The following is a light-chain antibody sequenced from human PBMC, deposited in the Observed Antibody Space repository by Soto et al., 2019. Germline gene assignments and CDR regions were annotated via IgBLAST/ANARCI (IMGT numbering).Light chain of an antibody. J-gene: IGLJ2*01. CDR2: EVN. CDR1: SSDVGKYNY. V-gene: IGLV2-8*01. CDR3: SSYAGSDNVI. Sequence: QSALTQPPFASGSPGQSVTISCTGSSSDVGKYNYVSWYQQHPGKAPKLMIHEVNQRPSGVPDRFSGSKSGNTASLAISGLQTEDEADYYCSSYAGSDNVIFGGGTKLTVL.